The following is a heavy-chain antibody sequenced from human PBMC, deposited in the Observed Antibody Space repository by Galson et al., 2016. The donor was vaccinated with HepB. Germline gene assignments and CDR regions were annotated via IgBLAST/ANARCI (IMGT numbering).Heavy chain of an antibody. J-gene: IGHJ4*02. V-gene: IGHV3-23*01. Sequence: SLRLSCAASVITVSDTYMIWVRQAPGTGLEWVSAISDSGGSTYYADSVRGRSTISRDNSKNRLYLQMNSLRAEDTAVYYCATIGGGAFDYWGQGTLVTVSS. CDR1: VITVSDTY. CDR2: ISDSGGST. D-gene: IGHD1-26*01. CDR3: ATIGGGAFDY.